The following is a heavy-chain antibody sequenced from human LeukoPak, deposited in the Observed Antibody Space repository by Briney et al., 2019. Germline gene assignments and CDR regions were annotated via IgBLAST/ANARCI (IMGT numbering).Heavy chain of an antibody. CDR1: GFTFRSYG. D-gene: IGHD7-27*01. V-gene: IGHV3-23*01. Sequence: GGSLRLSCAASGFTFRSYGMNWVRQAPGKGLEWLSGISPRGGGTYYADSVKGRFTISRDDSKSTLSLQMNSLRVEDTAVYYCARDLAWGAFDYWGQGTLVSVSS. J-gene: IGHJ4*02. CDR3: ARDLAWGAFDY. CDR2: ISPRGGGT.